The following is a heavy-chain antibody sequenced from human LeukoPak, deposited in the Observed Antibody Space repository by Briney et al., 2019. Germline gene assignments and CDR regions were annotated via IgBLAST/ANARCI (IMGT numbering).Heavy chain of an antibody. J-gene: IGHJ4*02. CDR1: GGSISSGGYS. CDR2: IYYSGST. V-gene: IGHV4-31*03. Sequence: MASETLSLTCTVSGGSISSGGYSWTWIRQHPGKGLEWIGYIYYSGSTYYNPSLKSRVTISVDTSKNQFSLKLSSVTAADTAVYYCARDRAYSAFDYWGQGTLVTVSS. D-gene: IGHD1-26*01. CDR3: ARDRAYSAFDY.